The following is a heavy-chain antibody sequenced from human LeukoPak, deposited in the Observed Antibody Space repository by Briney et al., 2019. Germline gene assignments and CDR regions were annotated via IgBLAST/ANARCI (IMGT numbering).Heavy chain of an antibody. CDR3: ARAGRFYCTSTSCYWHFDL. CDR1: GDSVSSYY. CDR2: IYSSGST. Sequence: SETLSLTCTVSGDSVSSYYWSWIRQPAGKGLERIGRIYSSGSTNYNPSLKSRVTMSLDTSKNQFSLKLNSVTAADTAVYYCARAGRFYCTSTSCYWHFDLWGRGTLVTVSS. V-gene: IGHV4-4*07. D-gene: IGHD2-8*01. J-gene: IGHJ2*01.